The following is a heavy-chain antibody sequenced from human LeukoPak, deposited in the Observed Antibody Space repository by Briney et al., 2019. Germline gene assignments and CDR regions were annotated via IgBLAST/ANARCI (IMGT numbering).Heavy chain of an antibody. Sequence: SGGSLRLSCAASGFSFSNNYMSWVRQAPGKGLEWVSTYYIDATTHYPGSVRGRFTLSSDSSKNTLYLQMNSLRVEDTAIYYCARESIPSGWYLSWGQGTLVTVSS. V-gene: IGHV3-53*01. CDR2: YYIDATT. J-gene: IGHJ5*02. D-gene: IGHD6-19*01. CDR1: GFSFSNNY. CDR3: ARESIPSGWYLS.